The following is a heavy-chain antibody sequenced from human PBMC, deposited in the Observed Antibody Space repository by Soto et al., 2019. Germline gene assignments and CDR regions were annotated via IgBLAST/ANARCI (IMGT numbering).Heavy chain of an antibody. J-gene: IGHJ3*01. V-gene: IGHV2-5*01. CDR3: AHRHGEPGPYSGYSSDWYLFVDAFDV. Sequence: QITLGEFGPTLVKPTQTLTLTCTFSGFSLSTTGVGVGWIRQPPEKAVEWLPLIYWNDDKRYNPSLKSRLTSTQDTSKNRVVLAKPNMGPVDKPTFYCAHRHGEPGPYSGYSSDWYLFVDAFDVWGQGTTVTVSS. CDR1: GFSLSTTGVG. CDR2: IYWNDDK. D-gene: IGHD6-13*01.